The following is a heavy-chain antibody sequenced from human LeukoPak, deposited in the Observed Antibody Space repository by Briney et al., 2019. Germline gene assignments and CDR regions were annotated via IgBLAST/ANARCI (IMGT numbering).Heavy chain of an antibody. J-gene: IGHJ6*02. Sequence: ASVKVSCKASGYTFTSNYIHWVRQAPGQGLEWMGWISAYNGNTNYAQKLQGRVTMTTDTSTSTAYMELRSLRSDDTAVYYCARLGYSYGYHYGMDVWGQGTTVTVSS. CDR2: ISAYNGNT. CDR1: GYTFTSNY. CDR3: ARLGYSYGYHYGMDV. V-gene: IGHV1-18*04. D-gene: IGHD5-18*01.